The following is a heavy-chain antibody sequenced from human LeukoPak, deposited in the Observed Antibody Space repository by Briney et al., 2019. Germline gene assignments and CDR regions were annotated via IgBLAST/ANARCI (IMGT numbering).Heavy chain of an antibody. CDR2: ISGSGGST. V-gene: IGHV3-23*01. CDR1: GFTFSSYA. Sequence: GALRLSCAASGFTFSSYAMSWVRQAPGKGLEWVSTISGSGGSTYYADSVKGRFTISRDNSKNTLYLQMNSLRAEDTAVYHCAKDPAFDSSGYYYRGSNFDYWGQGTLVTVSS. J-gene: IGHJ4*02. D-gene: IGHD3-22*01. CDR3: AKDPAFDSSGYYYRGSNFDY.